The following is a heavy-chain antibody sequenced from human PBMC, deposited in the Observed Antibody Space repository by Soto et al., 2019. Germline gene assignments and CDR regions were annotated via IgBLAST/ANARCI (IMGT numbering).Heavy chain of an antibody. CDR3: AKDSSGYYLHFDY. CDR1: GFTFSSYA. V-gene: IGHV3-23*01. J-gene: IGHJ4*02. Sequence: GGSLRLSCAASGFTFSSYAMSWVRQAPGKGLEWVSAISGSGGSTYYAASVKGRFTISRDNSKNTLYLQMNSLRAEDTAVYYCAKDSSGYYLHFDYWGQGTLVTVSS. D-gene: IGHD3-22*01. CDR2: ISGSGGST.